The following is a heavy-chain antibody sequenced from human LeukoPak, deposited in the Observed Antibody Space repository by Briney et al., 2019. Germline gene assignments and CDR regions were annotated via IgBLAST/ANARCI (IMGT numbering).Heavy chain of an antibody. V-gene: IGHV4-34*01. CDR2: IYYGGST. J-gene: IGHJ6*03. CDR3: ARHHGDYGLPNYYMDV. D-gene: IGHD4-17*01. Sequence: SETLSLTCAVYGGSFSGYYWSWIRQPPGKGLEWIGSIYYGGSTYYNPSLKSRVTISVDTSKNQFSLKLSAVTAADTAVYYCARHHGDYGLPNYYMDVWGKGTTVTVSS. CDR1: GGSFSGYY.